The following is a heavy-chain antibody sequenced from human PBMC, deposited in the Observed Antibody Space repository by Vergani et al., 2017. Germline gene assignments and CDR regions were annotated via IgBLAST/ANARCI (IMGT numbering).Heavy chain of an antibody. Sequence: QVQLVESGGGLVKPGGSLRLSCAASGLPFSDYYMSWIRPAPGKGLEWVSYISSSGSTISYADSVKGRFTISRDNAKNSLYLQLNSLRAEDTAVYYYARGRLRYFDWVFPVTPDYWGQGTLVTVSS. J-gene: IGHJ4*02. D-gene: IGHD3-9*01. CDR3: ARGRLRYFDWVFPVTPDY. V-gene: IGHV3-11*01. CDR2: ISSSGSTI. CDR1: GLPFSDYY.